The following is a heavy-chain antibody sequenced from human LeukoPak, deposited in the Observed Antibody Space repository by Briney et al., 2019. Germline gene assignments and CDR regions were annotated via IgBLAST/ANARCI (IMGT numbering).Heavy chain of an antibody. D-gene: IGHD1-26*01. CDR1: GFTVSSNY. CDR3: AREIGDFDY. V-gene: IGHV3-23*01. CDR2: ISGNSGST. J-gene: IGHJ4*02. Sequence: GGSLRLSCAASGFTVSSNYMSWVRQAPGKGLEWVSVISGNSGSTYYADSVKGRFTISRDNSKNTLYLQMNSLRAEDTAIYYCAREIGDFDYWGQGTLVTVSS.